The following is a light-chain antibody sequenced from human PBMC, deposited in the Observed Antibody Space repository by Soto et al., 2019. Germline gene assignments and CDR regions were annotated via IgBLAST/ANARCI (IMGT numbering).Light chain of an antibody. CDR3: QQRSNWPHVFT. V-gene: IGKV3-11*01. CDR2: DAS. J-gene: IGKJ3*01. CDR1: QSVRRY. Sequence: EIVLTQSPATLSLSPGERATLSCRASQSVRRYLAWYQQKPGQAPRLLIYDASNRATGIPARFSGSGSGTDFTLTLSCLEPYVFAVDSSQQRSNWPHVFTFGPGTKVDIK.